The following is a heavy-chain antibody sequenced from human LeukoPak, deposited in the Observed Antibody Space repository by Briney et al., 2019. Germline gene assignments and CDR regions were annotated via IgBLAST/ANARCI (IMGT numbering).Heavy chain of an antibody. CDR3: ARDLCGGDCFGDYFDY. V-gene: IGHV3-21*04. CDR2: ISSSSSYI. D-gene: IGHD2-21*02. J-gene: IGHJ4*02. Sequence: GGSLRLSCAASGFTFSSYSMNWVRQAPGKGLEWVSSISSSSSYIYYADSVKGRFTISRDNAKNSLYLQMNSLRAEDTAVYYCARDLCGGDCFGDYFDYWGQGTLVTVSS. CDR1: GFTFSSYS.